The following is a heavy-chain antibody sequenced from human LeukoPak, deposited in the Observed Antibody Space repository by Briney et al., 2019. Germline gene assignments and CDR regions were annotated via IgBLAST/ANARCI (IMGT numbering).Heavy chain of an antibody. D-gene: IGHD2-21*01. J-gene: IGHJ6*02. CDR2: ISSSSSYI. CDR3: ASDIPQSYYYGMDV. Sequence: GGSLRLSCAASGFTFSSYSMNWVRQAPGKGLEWVSSISSSSSYIYYADSVKGRFTISRDNAKNSLYLQMNSLRAEDTAVYYCASDIPQSYYYGMDVWGQGTTVTVSS. V-gene: IGHV3-21*04. CDR1: GFTFSSYS.